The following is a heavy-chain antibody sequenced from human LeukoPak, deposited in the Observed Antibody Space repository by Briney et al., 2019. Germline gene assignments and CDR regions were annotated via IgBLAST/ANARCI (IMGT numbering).Heavy chain of an antibody. CDR3: ARDRRATYYYDSSGYYFDY. CDR2: INPSGGGT. CDR1: GYTFTSYY. Sequence: ASVKVSCKASGYTFTSYYIHWVRQAPGQGLEWMGIINPSGGGTTYAQKFQGRVTVTRDTSTSTVYMELSRLRSDDTAVYYCARDRRATYYYDSSGYYFDYWGQGTLVTVSS. V-gene: IGHV1-46*01. D-gene: IGHD3-22*01. J-gene: IGHJ4*02.